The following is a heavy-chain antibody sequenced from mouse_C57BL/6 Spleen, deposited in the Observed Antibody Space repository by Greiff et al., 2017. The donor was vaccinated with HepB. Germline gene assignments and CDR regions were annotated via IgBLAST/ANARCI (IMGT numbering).Heavy chain of an antibody. V-gene: IGHV1-76*01. CDR1: GYTFTDYY. CDR2: IYPGSGNT. Sequence: QVQLQQSGAELVRPGASVKLSCKASGYTFTDYYINWVKQRPGQGLEWIARIYPGSGNTYYNEKFKGKATLTAEKSSSTAYMQLSSLTSEDSAVYFCARSCYGSSLKYFDVWGTGTTVTVSS. J-gene: IGHJ1*03. D-gene: IGHD1-1*01. CDR3: ARSCYGSSLKYFDV.